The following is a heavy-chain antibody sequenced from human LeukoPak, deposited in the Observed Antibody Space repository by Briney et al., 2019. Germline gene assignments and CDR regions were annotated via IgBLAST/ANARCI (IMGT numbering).Heavy chain of an antibody. CDR3: ARDRESIAAAGTYFDY. Sequence: GGSLRLSCAASGFTFSSYSMNWVRQAPGKGLEWVSSISSSSSYIYYADSVKGRFTISRDNAKNSLYLQMNSLRAEGTAVYYCARDRESIAAAGTYFDYWGQGTLVTVSS. J-gene: IGHJ4*02. CDR2: ISSSSSYI. D-gene: IGHD6-13*01. CDR1: GFTFSSYS. V-gene: IGHV3-21*01.